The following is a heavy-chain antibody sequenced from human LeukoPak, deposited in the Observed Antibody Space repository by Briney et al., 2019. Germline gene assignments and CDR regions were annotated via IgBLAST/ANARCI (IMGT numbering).Heavy chain of an antibody. CDR3: ARPVFSGSYYGAFDV. CDR2: ISMTGSDI. V-gene: IGHV3-21*01. D-gene: IGHD3-10*01. CDR1: GFTFSRYN. Sequence: GGSLRLSCVASGFTFSRYNMSWVCQAPGKGLEWVSSISMTGSDIYYGDSVKGRFTISRDNAKKSLFLQMDSLRAEDTAVYYCARPVFSGSYYGAFDVWGQGTVVTVSS. J-gene: IGHJ3*01.